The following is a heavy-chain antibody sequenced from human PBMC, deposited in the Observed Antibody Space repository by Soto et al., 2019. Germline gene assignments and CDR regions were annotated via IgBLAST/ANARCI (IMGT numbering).Heavy chain of an antibody. J-gene: IGHJ4*02. V-gene: IGHV1-58*01. Sequence: SVKVSCKASGFTFTSSAVQWVRQARGQRLEWIGWIAVGSGYTDYAQKFQERVTITRDMSTSTVYMELSSLRSEDTAVYFCAADAAAWQQLVPSDYWGQGTLVTVSS. CDR2: IAVGSGYT. CDR1: GFTFTSSA. D-gene: IGHD6-13*01. CDR3: AADAAAWQQLVPSDY.